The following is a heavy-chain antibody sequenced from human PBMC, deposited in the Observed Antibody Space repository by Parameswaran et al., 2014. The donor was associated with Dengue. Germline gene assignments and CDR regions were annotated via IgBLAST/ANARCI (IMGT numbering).Heavy chain of an antibody. V-gene: IGHV4-30-4*01. CDR2: VHYSGST. Sequence: RWIRQPPGKGLEWIGFVHYSGSTYYSPSLKSRLTMSVDTSKNKFSLNLSSVTAADTAVYYCASVYFAVDFWGQGTLVTVSS. D-gene: IGHD1-14*01. CDR3: ASVYFAVDF. J-gene: IGHJ4*02.